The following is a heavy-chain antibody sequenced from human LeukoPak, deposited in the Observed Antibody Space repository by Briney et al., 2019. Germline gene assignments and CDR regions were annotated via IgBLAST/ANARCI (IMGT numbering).Heavy chain of an antibody. CDR2: ISSSSSYI. D-gene: IGHD6-13*01. CDR1: GFTFSSYS. V-gene: IGHV3-21*01. CDR3: ARDWSYYSSSWYFDY. J-gene: IGHJ4*02. Sequence: PGGSLRLSCAASGFTFSSYSLNWVRQAPGKGLEWVSSISSSSSYIYYADSVKGRFTISRDNAKNSLYLQMNSLRAEDTAVYYCARDWSYYSSSWYFDYWAREPWSSSPQ.